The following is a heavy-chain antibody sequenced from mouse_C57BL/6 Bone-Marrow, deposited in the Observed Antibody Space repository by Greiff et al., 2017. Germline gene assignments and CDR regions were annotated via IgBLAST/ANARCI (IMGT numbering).Heavy chain of an antibody. J-gene: IGHJ1*03. CDR1: GYTFTDYE. V-gene: IGHV1-15*01. CDR2: IDPETGGT. Sequence: VQRVESGAELVRPGASVTLSCKASGYTFTDYEMHWVKQTPVHGLEWIGAIDPETGGTAYNQKFKGKAILTADKYSSTAYMELRSLTSEDSAVYYCTRSGDSYPWYFDVWGTGTTVTVSS. D-gene: IGHD2-12*01. CDR3: TRSGDSYPWYFDV.